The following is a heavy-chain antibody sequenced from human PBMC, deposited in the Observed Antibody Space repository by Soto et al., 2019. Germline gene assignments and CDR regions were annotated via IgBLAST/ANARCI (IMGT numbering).Heavy chain of an antibody. CDR2: ISAYNGNT. CDR3: AREGPPIDY. V-gene: IGHV1-18*01. CDR1: GYTFTNFG. J-gene: IGHJ4*02. Sequence: QVQLVQSGAEVKKPGASVKVSCKASGYTFTNFGISWVRQAPGQGLEWMGWISAYNGNTNYAQKFQGRVTMTTDPSTSTAYMEVRSLSSDDTAVYYSAREGPPIDYWGQGTLVTVSS.